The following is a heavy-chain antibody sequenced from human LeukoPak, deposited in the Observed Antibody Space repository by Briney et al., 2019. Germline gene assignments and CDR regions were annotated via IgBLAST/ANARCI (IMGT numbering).Heavy chain of an antibody. CDR3: AALARDY. J-gene: IGHJ4*02. D-gene: IGHD3-3*02. CDR2: IHNDGST. V-gene: IGHV3-53*01. CDR1: GFIVSSNY. Sequence: GGSLRLSCAASGFIVSSNYMTWVRQAPGEGLEWVSVIHNDGSTYYTDSVKGRFTISRDNSKSTLYLQMNSLRVEDTAVYYCAALARDYWGQGTLVTVSS.